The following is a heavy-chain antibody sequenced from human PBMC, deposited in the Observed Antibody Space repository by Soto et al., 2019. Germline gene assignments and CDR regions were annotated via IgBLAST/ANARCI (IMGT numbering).Heavy chain of an antibody. J-gene: IGHJ4*02. V-gene: IGHV1-3*04. Sequence: GASVKVSCKASGITYTTYAIHWVRQAPGQGLEWMGWINTGNGNTKYSQKFQGRVTITRDTSASTAYMELSSLISEDTAVYYCARDPGYSYGYNWGQGTLVTVSS. CDR1: GITYTTYA. D-gene: IGHD5-18*01. CDR3: ARDPGYSYGYN. CDR2: INTGNGNT.